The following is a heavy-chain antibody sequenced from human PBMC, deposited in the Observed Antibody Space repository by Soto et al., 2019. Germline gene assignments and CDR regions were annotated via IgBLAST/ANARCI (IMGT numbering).Heavy chain of an antibody. CDR3: ARLVPVFSYCSGGSCYGGPFDY. J-gene: IGHJ4*02. CDR2: IYYSGST. CDR1: GGSISSYY. D-gene: IGHD2-15*01. Sequence: PSETLSLTCTVSGGSISSYYWSWIRQPPGKGLEWIGYIYYSGSTNYNPSLKSRVTISVDTSKNQFSLKLSSVTAADTAVYYCARLVPVFSYCSGGSCYGGPFDYWGQGTLVTVSS. V-gene: IGHV4-59*08.